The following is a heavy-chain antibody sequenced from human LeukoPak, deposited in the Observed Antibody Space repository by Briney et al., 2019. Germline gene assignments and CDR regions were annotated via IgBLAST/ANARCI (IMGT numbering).Heavy chain of an antibody. D-gene: IGHD4-17*01. J-gene: IGHJ4*02. CDR1: GFTFSSYW. V-gene: IGHV3-74*01. Sequence: GGSLRLSCAASGFTFSSYWMHWVRQAPGKGLVWVSRINSDGSSTSYADSVKGRFTISRDNAKNTLYLQMNSLRAEDTAVYYCARAGDYGDYVGIDYWGQGTLVTVSS. CDR3: ARAGDYGDYVGIDY. CDR2: INSDGSST.